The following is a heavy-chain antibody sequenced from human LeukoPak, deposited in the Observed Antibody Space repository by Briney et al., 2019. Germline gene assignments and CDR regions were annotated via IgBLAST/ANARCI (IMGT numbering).Heavy chain of an antibody. Sequence: GGSLRLSCAASGFTFDDYAMHWVRQAPGKGLEWVSGISWNSGSIGYADSVKGRFTISRDNAKNSLYLQMNSLRAEDMALYYCANDMGRELEPISGLEPWGQGTLVTVSS. V-gene: IGHV3-9*03. CDR1: GFTFDDYA. CDR3: ANDMGRELEPISGLEP. D-gene: IGHD1-1*01. CDR2: ISWNSGSI. J-gene: IGHJ5*02.